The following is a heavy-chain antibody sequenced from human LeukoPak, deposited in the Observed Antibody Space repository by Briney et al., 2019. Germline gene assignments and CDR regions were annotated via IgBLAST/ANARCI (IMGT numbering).Heavy chain of an antibody. CDR2: IYYSGST. CDR3: ARGYDSSDINWFDP. CDR1: GGSISSGGYY. Sequence: PSETLSLTCTVSGGSISSGGYYWSWIRQHPGKGLERIGYIYYSGSTYYNPSLKSRVTISVDTSKNQFSLKLSSVTAADTAVYYCARGYDSSDINWFDPWGQGTLVTVSS. D-gene: IGHD3-22*01. J-gene: IGHJ5*02. V-gene: IGHV4-31*03.